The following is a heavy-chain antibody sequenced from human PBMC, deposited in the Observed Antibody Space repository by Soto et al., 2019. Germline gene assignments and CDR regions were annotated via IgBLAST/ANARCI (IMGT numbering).Heavy chain of an antibody. D-gene: IGHD6-13*01. Sequence: QVQLVDSGGGVVQPGRSLRLSCAASGFTFNNYGMHWVRQAPGKGLEWLAVIWNDGSNSSYANSVKGRFTISRDNSKKTLYLKMSRLRAEDTGVYYCARRQIPPPTRGAANARGGMDVWGQGTTVTVSS. CDR2: IWNDGSNS. CDR1: GFTFNNYG. V-gene: IGHV3-33*01. CDR3: ARRQIPPPTRGAANARGGMDV. J-gene: IGHJ6*02.